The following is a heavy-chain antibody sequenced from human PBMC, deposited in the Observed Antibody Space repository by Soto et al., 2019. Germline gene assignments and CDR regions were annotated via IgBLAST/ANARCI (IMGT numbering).Heavy chain of an antibody. CDR1: GFTFSSYG. V-gene: IGHV3-33*01. CDR3: TRGAKYCTNGLCLLSCNS. CDR2: IWYDGSEK. Sequence: PGGSLRLSXAASGFTFSSYGMHWVRQAPGKGLEWVAVIWYDGSEKYYADSVKGRFTVSRDNSKNMLYLQMNSLRVEDTAVYYCTRGAKYCTNGLCLLSCNSWGQGTLVTVSS. D-gene: IGHD2-8*01. J-gene: IGHJ4*02.